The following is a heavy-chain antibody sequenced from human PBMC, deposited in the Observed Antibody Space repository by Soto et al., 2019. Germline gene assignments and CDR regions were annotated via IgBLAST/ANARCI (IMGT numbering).Heavy chain of an antibody. J-gene: IGHJ4*02. Sequence: QVQLVESGGGVVQPGRSLRLSCAASGFTFSSYAMHWVRQAPGKGLEWVAVISYDGSNKYYADSVKGRFTISRDNSKNTLYLQMNSLRAEDTAVYYCAMDPSLDNWNPHYYFDYWGQGTLVTVSS. CDR3: AMDPSLDNWNPHYYFDY. CDR2: ISYDGSNK. V-gene: IGHV3-30-3*01. CDR1: GFTFSSYA. D-gene: IGHD1-20*01.